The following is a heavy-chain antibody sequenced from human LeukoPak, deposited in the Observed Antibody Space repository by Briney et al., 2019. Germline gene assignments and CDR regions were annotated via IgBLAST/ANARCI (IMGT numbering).Heavy chain of an antibody. V-gene: IGHV5-10-1*01. Sequence: GESLKVSCKGSGYSFTSYWISWVRQMPGKGLEWMGRIDPSDSYTNYSPSFQGHVTISADKSISTAYLQWSSLKASDTAMYYCARRTVYGDYTFDYWGQGTLVTVSS. CDR2: IDPSDSYT. CDR1: GYSFTSYW. D-gene: IGHD4-17*01. CDR3: ARRTVYGDYTFDY. J-gene: IGHJ4*02.